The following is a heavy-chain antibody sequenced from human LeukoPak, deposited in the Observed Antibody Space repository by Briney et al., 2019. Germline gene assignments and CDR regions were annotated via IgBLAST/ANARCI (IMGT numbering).Heavy chain of an antibody. CDR3: ARVPGYSRSRGAFDI. Sequence: SETLSLTCAVYGGSFSGYYWSWIRQPPGKGLEWIGEINHSGSTNYNPSLKSRVTISVDTSKNQFSLKLSSVTAADTAVYHCARVPGYSRSRGAFDIWGQGTMVTVSS. CDR1: GGSFSGYY. D-gene: IGHD6-13*01. J-gene: IGHJ3*02. CDR2: INHSGST. V-gene: IGHV4-34*01.